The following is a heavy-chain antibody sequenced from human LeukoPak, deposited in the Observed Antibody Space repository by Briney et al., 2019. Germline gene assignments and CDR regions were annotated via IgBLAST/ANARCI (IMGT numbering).Heavy chain of an antibody. J-gene: IGHJ4*02. V-gene: IGHV1-18*01. CDR1: GYTFPNFG. CDR2: ISAYNGDT. Sequence: ASVKVSCKASGYTFPNFGISWVRQAPGQGLEWMGWISAYNGDTNYAQKLQGRVTMTRDTSTTTAYMELRSLSSDDTAVYYCARRIAVAGNYFDYWGQGTLVTVSS. D-gene: IGHD6-19*01. CDR3: ARRIAVAGNYFDY.